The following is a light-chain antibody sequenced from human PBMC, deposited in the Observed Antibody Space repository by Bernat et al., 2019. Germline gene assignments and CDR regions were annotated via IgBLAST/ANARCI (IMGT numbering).Light chain of an antibody. V-gene: IGKV1-5*03. CDR1: QSVSTL. CDR2: TAS. Sequence: DIEMTQSPSTLSASVGDRVTITCRASQSVSTLLAWYQHKPGKAPNLLIYTASTLESGVQSRFSGSGSGTEFTLTISSLQPEDSGIYYCQQYISYSTFGQGTKVEIK. CDR3: QQYISYST. J-gene: IGKJ1*01.